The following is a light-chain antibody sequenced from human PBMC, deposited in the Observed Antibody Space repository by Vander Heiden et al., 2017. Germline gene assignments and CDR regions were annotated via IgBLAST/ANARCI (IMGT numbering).Light chain of an antibody. CDR1: NTDVGGYNY. Sequence: QSALTQPPSASGSPGQSVTISCTGTNTDVGGYNYVSWYQQSPGKAPTLIIYEVTKRPSGVPDRFSASKSGNTASLTVSGLQAEDEADYYCSSYGGRNNYVFGSGTKITVL. V-gene: IGLV2-8*01. CDR3: SSYGGRNNYV. CDR2: EVT. J-gene: IGLJ1*01.